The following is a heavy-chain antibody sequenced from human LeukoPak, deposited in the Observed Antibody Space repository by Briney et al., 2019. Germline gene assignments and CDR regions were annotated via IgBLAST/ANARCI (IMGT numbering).Heavy chain of an antibody. Sequence: SETLSLTCTVSGGSISSSDYYWGWIRQPPGKGLEWIASIYYRGNTYYNPSLKSRVTISMDTSKNQFSLNLNSVTAADTAVYFCARGNLAYYALHWGQGTLVTVSS. CDR2: IYYRGNT. CDR1: GGSISSSDYY. D-gene: IGHD2-2*01. CDR3: ARGNLAYYALH. V-gene: IGHV4-39*07. J-gene: IGHJ4*02.